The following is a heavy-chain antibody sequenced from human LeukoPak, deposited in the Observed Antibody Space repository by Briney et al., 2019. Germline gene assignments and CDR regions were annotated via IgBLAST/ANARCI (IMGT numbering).Heavy chain of an antibody. V-gene: IGHV1-18*01. CDR3: ARGSTPSYYYDSSGHFDY. Sequence: ASVKVSCKASSYTFTNYAFTWVRQAPGQGLEWMGWISAYNGNTNYAQKLQGRVTMTTDTSTSTAYMELSSLRSEDTAVYYCARGSTPSYYYDSSGHFDYWGQGTLVTVSS. CDR2: ISAYNGNT. J-gene: IGHJ4*02. D-gene: IGHD3-22*01. CDR1: SYTFTNYA.